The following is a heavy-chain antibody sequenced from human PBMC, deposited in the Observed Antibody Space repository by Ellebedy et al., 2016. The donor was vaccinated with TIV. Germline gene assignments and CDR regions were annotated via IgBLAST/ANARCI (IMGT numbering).Heavy chain of an antibody. CDR2: INPSGGST. D-gene: IGHD2-2*01. CDR3: ARDGEGIVPAAMPLVYYYGMDV. V-gene: IGHV1-46*04. CDR1: GYTFTSYY. J-gene: IGHJ6*02. Sequence: ASVKVSCKASGYTFTSYYMYWVRQAPGQGLEWMGIINPSGGSTSYAQKLQGRVTMTRDTSTSTVYMELSSLRSEDTAVYYCARDGEGIVPAAMPLVYYYGMDVWGQGTTVTVSS.